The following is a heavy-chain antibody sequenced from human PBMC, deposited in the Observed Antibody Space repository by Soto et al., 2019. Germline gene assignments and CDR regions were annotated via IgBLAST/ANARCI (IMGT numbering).Heavy chain of an antibody. CDR2: INHSGST. Sequence: SETLSLTCSVYDESFSGYYWSWIRQPPGKGLEWIGEINHSGSTNYNPSLKSRVTISVDTSKNQFSLKLSSVTAADTAVYYCARGRIYDYVCGSSRYHFDYWGQGTLVTVSS. CDR3: ARGRIYDYVCGSSRYHFDY. J-gene: IGHJ4*01. V-gene: IGHV4-34*01. D-gene: IGHD3-16*02. CDR1: DESFSGYY.